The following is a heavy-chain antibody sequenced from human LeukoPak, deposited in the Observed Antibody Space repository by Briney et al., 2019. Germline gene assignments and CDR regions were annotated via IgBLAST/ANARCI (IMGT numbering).Heavy chain of an antibody. CDR3: ARAAPSTMIVVARAFDY. CDR2: IWYDGSNK. Sequence: GGSLRPSCAASGFTFSSYGMHWVRQAPGKGLEWVAVIWYDGSNKYYADSVKGRFTISRDNSKNTLYLQMNSLRAEDTAVYYCARAAPSTMIVVARAFDYWGQGTLVTVSS. J-gene: IGHJ4*02. D-gene: IGHD3-22*01. V-gene: IGHV3-33*01. CDR1: GFTFSSYG.